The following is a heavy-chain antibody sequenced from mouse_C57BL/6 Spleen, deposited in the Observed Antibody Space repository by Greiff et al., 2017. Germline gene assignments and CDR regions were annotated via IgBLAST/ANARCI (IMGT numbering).Heavy chain of an antibody. D-gene: IGHD4-1*01. Sequence: QVQLQQSGAELVKPGASVKISCKASGYAFSSYWMNWVKQRPGKGLEWIGQIYPGDGDTNYNGKFKGKATLTADKSSSTAYMQLSSLTSEDAAVYFFARSLTVFYFDYWGQGTTLTVSS. J-gene: IGHJ2*01. CDR1: GYAFSSYW. CDR2: IYPGDGDT. CDR3: ARSLTVFYFDY. V-gene: IGHV1-80*01.